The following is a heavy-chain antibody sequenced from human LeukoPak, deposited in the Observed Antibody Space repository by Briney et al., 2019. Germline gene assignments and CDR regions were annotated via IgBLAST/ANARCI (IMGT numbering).Heavy chain of an antibody. CDR1: GGTFSSYA. CDR3: ARERAPQNYYDSSGYYHPLGY. D-gene: IGHD3-22*01. Sequence: ASVKVSCKASGGTFSSYAISWVRQAPGQGLEWMGGIIPIFGTANYAQKFQGRVTITADESTSTAYMELSSLRSEDTAVYYCARERAPQNYYDSSGYYHPLGYWGQGTLVTVSS. CDR2: IIPIFGTA. V-gene: IGHV1-69*13. J-gene: IGHJ4*02.